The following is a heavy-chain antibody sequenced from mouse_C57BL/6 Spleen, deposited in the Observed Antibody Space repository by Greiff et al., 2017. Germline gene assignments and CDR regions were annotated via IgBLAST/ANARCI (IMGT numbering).Heavy chain of an antibody. D-gene: IGHD2-3*01. V-gene: IGHV5-9*01. CDR2: ISGGGGNT. CDR1: GFTFSSYT. J-gene: IGHJ2*01. CDR3: ARLGDGYFQTFDY. Sequence: EVKLMESGGGLVKPGGSLKLSCAASGFTFSSYTMSWVRQTPEKRLEWVATISGGGGNTYYPDSVKGRFTISRDNAKNTLYLQMSRLRSEDTALYYCARLGDGYFQTFDYWGQGTTLTVSS.